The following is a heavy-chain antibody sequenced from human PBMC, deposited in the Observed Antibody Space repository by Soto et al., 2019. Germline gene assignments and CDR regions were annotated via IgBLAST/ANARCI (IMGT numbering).Heavy chain of an antibody. V-gene: IGHV3-30-3*01. CDR3: ASSRPRGDYSYGMDV. CDR2: TSLDGNRK. Sequence: QVQLVESGGGVVQPGRSLRLSCAASGFTFSSYVMHWVRQAPGKGLEWLAVTSLDGNRKQYADSVKGRLTISRDNSKNTLYLQMDSLRAEDTAVYYCASSRPRGDYSYGMDVWGQGTTVTVSS. CDR1: GFTFSSYV. J-gene: IGHJ6*02.